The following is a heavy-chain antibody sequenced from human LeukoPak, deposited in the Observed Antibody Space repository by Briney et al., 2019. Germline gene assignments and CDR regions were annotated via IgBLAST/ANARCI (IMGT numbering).Heavy chain of an antibody. V-gene: IGHV4-59*01. D-gene: IGHD3-22*01. J-gene: IGHJ4*02. Sequence: NPSETLSLTCTVSGGSICSYYWSWIRQPPGKGLEWIGYIYYSGSTNYNPSLKSRVTISLDTSKNQFSLNLSSVTAADTAVYYCATAPYESSGDPYFDHWGQGTLVTVSS. CDR2: IYYSGST. CDR3: ATAPYESSGDPYFDH. CDR1: GGSICSYY.